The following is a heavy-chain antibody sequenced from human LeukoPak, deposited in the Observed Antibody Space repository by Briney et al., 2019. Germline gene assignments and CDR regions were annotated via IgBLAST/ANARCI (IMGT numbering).Heavy chain of an antibody. Sequence: SETLSLTCAVSDDSFSSHYWTWIRQPPGKGLEWIGYISYIGSTNYNPSLKSRVTISIDTSKNQFSLKLSSVTAADTAVYYCARGLWFGELGGLIDYWGQGTLVTVSS. CDR2: ISYIGST. CDR1: DDSFSSHY. J-gene: IGHJ4*02. D-gene: IGHD3-10*01. V-gene: IGHV4-59*11. CDR3: ARGLWFGELGGLIDY.